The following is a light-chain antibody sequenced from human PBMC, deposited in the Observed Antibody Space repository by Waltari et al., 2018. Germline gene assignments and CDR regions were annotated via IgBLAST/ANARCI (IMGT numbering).Light chain of an antibody. CDR1: SPNTGFNT. V-gene: IGLV1-44*01. Sequence: QSVLTQPPSASGIPGQRVTISCSGSSPNTGFNTVSWYHQVPGTAPKLLIYTDNQRPSGVPDRFSGSKSGSSASLAISGLQSEDEAEYYCAAWDDSLNGWVFGGGTKVTVV. CDR2: TDN. J-gene: IGLJ3*02. CDR3: AAWDDSLNGWV.